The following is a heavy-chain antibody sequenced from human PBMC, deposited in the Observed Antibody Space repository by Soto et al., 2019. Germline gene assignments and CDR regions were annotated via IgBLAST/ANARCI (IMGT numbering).Heavy chain of an antibody. J-gene: IGHJ4*02. CDR3: ASGSAPDVDY. V-gene: IGHV1-69*02. D-gene: IGHD3-10*01. CDR2: IIPFLVVT. CDR1: GGTFRKYS. Sequence: QVPLVHSGAEVKKPGSSVQVSCKASGGTFRKYSITWIRQAPGQVLEWMGRIIPFLVVTNYAQKFKGRVTITADKSTSSAYMDLTTQKSADRDVYFGASGSAPDVDYWGQGTLITVSS.